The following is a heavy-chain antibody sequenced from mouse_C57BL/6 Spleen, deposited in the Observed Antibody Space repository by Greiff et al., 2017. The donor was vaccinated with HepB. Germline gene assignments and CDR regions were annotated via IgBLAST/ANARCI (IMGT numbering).Heavy chain of an antibody. D-gene: IGHD2-2*01. CDR2: ISYDGSN. J-gene: IGHJ4*01. CDR1: GYSITSGYY. V-gene: IGHV3-6*01. Sequence: EVQLQESGPGLVKPSQSLSLTCSVTGYSITSGYYWNWIRQFPGNKLEWMGYISYDGSNNYNPSLKNRISITRDTSKNQFFLKLNSVTTEDTATYYCARGEVTTEYYYAMDYWGQGTSVTVSS. CDR3: ARGEVTTEYYYAMDY.